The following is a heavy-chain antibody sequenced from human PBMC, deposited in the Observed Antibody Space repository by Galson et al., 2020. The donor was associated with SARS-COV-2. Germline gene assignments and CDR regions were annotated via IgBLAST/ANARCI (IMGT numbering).Heavy chain of an antibody. D-gene: IGHD6-13*01. CDR3: ARGFYSSSWYGRRNWFDP. J-gene: IGHJ5*02. CDR1: GGSFSGYY. Sequence: SETLSLTCAVYGGSFSGYYWSWIRQPPGKGLEWIGEINHSGSTNYNPSLKSRVTISVDTSKNQFSLKLSSVTAADTAVYYCARGFYSSSWYGRRNWFDPWGQGTLVTVSS. CDR2: INHSGST. V-gene: IGHV4-34*01.